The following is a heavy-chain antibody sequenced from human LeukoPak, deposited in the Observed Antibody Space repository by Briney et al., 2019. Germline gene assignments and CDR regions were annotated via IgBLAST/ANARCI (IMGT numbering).Heavy chain of an antibody. CDR3: ATDKRYAFDY. D-gene: IGHD3-9*01. CDR2: IRTTAEGAKYA. V-gene: IGHV3-48*02. CDR1: GFTFSYYW. Sequence: PGGSLRLSCAASGFTFSYYWMSWVRQAPGKGLEWISNIRTTAEGAKYAYYADSVKGRVTISRDDGKNTLYLHMNSLRDDDTAVYYCATDKRYAFDYWGQGILVTVSS. J-gene: IGHJ4*02.